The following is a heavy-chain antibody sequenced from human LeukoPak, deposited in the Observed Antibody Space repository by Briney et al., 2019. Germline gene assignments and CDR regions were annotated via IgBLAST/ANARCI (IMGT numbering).Heavy chain of an antibody. D-gene: IGHD2-15*01. CDR1: SYSISSVYY. CDR3: ARDGGYCSGVTCYPFLDY. J-gene: IGHJ4*02. V-gene: IGHV4-38-2*02. Sequence: SETLSLTCAVSSYSISSVYYWGWIRQPPGKGLEWIGSISHSGSTYYNPSLKSRVTISVDTSKNQFSLKLSSVTAADTAAYYCARDGGYCSGVTCYPFLDYWGQGTLATVSS. CDR2: ISHSGST.